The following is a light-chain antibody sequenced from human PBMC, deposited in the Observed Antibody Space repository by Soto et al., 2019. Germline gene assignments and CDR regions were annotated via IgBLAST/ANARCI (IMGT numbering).Light chain of an antibody. V-gene: IGKV3-11*01. J-gene: IGKJ5*01. CDR2: DAS. Sequence: IVLTQSPAALSLSPGERATLSCMASQSVSSYLAWSQQKPGQAPRLLLHDASNRATGIPARFSGSGPGTDFTLTISSLEPEDFAVYYCQQYNNWPPKITFGQGTRLEIK. CDR3: QQYNNWPPKIT. CDR1: QSVSSY.